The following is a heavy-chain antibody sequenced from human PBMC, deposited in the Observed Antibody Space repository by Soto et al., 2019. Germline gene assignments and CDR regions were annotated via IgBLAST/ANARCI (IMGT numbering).Heavy chain of an antibody. CDR2: IIPIFGTA. V-gene: IGHV1-69*13. J-gene: IGHJ6*02. CDR1: GGTFSSYA. Sequence: SVKVSFKASGGTFSSYAISWVRQAPGQGLEWMGGIIPIFGTANYAQKFQGRVTITADESTSTAYMELSSLRSEDTAVYYCARDDGVGEDYYYYGMDVWGQGTTVTVSS. CDR3: ARDDGVGEDYYYYGMDV. D-gene: IGHD4-17*01.